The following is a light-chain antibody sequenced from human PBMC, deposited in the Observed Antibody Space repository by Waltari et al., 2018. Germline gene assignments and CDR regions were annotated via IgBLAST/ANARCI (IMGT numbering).Light chain of an antibody. V-gene: IGLV2-8*01. CDR2: EVS. CDR1: SSDVGGYNY. J-gene: IGLJ1*01. CDR3: ISYAGSNNYV. Sequence: QSALTQDPSASGSPGQSVTISCTGTSSDVGGYNYVAWYQQHPGKAPKLMIYEVSNRPSGVPDRFSGSKSGNTASLTVSGLQTEDEADYYCISYAGSNNYVFGTGTKVTVL.